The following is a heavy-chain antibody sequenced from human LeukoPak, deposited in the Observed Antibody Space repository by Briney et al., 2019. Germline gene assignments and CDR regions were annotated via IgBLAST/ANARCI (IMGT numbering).Heavy chain of an antibody. CDR2: INPNSGGT. CDR3: ARAGCSTTSCYLNWFDP. V-gene: IGHV1-2*02. D-gene: IGHD2-2*01. Sequence: GASVKVSCKASGYTFTSYGISWVRQAPGQGLEWMGWINPNSGGTNYAQKFQGRVTMTRDTFISTAYMELSRLRSDDTAVYYCARAGCSTTSCYLNWFDPWGQGTLVTVSS. CDR1: GYTFTSYG. J-gene: IGHJ5*02.